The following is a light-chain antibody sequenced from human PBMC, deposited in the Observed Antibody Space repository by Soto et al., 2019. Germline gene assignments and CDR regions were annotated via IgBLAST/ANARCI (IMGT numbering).Light chain of an antibody. CDR2: GNI. J-gene: IGLJ2*01. Sequence: QSVLTQPPSVSGAPGQRVTISCTGSRSNIGAGYDVTWYQQLPGTAPKLLIYGNINRPSGVPDRFSGSKSDTSASLAITGLQAEDEADYYCQSYDSSLSGYVVFGGGTKLTVL. CDR3: QSYDSSLSGYVV. CDR1: RSNIGAGYD. V-gene: IGLV1-40*01.